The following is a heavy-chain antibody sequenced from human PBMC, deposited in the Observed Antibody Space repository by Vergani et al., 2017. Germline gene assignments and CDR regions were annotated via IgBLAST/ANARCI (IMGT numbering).Heavy chain of an antibody. J-gene: IGHJ6*02. CDR1: GDSVSSNSAA. V-gene: IGHV6-1*01. D-gene: IGHD6-19*01. CDR2: TYYRSKWYN. Sequence: QVQLQQSGPGLVKPSQTLSLTCAISGDSVSSNSAAWNWIRQSPSRGLEWLGRTYYRSKWYNDYAVSVKSRITINPDTSKNQLSLQLNSVTPEDTAVYYCARDLYSSGWFTVVRYYGMDVWGQGTTVTVSS. CDR3: ARDLYSSGWFTVVRYYGMDV.